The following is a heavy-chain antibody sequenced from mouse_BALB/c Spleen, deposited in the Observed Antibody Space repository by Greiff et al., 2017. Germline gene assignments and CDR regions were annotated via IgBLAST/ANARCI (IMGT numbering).Heavy chain of an antibody. CDR1: GYSITSDYA. V-gene: IGHV3-2*02. CDR2: ISYSGST. D-gene: IGHD1-1*01. Sequence: EVKLMESGPGLVKPSQSLSLTCTVTGYSITSDYAWNWIRQFPGNKLEWMGYISYSGSTSYNPSLKSRISITRDTSKNQFFLQLNSVTTEDTATYYCARFEDYYGSYYFDYWGQGTTLTVSS. CDR3: ARFEDYYGSYYFDY. J-gene: IGHJ2*01.